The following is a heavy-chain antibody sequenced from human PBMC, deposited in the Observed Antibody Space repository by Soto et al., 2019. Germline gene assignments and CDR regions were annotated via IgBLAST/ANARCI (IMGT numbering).Heavy chain of an antibody. V-gene: IGHV3-23*01. Sequence: LRLSCVASGLTFGSRAMTWVRQAPGEGLQWVSTITDTGGDAKYADSVRGRFVISRDNSKKTLYLQMTSLTAEDSAMYYCARGSTDSYPGSRIFDFWGRGXLVTVYS. CDR3: ARGSTDSYPGSRIFDF. D-gene: IGHD3-10*01. J-gene: IGHJ4*02. CDR1: GLTFGSRA. CDR2: ITDTGGDA.